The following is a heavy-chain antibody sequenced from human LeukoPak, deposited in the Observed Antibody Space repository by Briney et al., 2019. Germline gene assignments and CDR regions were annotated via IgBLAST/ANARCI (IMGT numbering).Heavy chain of an antibody. CDR3: ARSPISITGTTVDY. D-gene: IGHD1/OR15-1a*01. V-gene: IGHV1-2*02. J-gene: IGHJ4*02. Sequence: ASVKVSCKASGYTCTGYYMHWVRQAPGQGLEWMGWINPNSGGTNYAQKFQGRVTMTRDTSISTAYMELSRLRSDDTAVYYCARSPISITGTTVDYWGQGTLVTVSS. CDR2: INPNSGGT. CDR1: GYTCTGYY.